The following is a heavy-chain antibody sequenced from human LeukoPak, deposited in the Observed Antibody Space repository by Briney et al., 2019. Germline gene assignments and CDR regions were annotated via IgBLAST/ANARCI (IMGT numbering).Heavy chain of an antibody. Sequence: GGSLRLSCAASGFIFTNYFMNWVRQAPGKGLEWLSSISTGGSTYYADSVKGRFTVSRDDAENSLYLQMYSLRAEDTAVYYCARDRRAYSSGWYKGYYGMDVWGQGTTVTVSS. CDR3: ARDRRAYSSGWYKGYYGMDV. CDR1: GFIFTNYF. V-gene: IGHV3-69-1*01. CDR2: ISTGGST. J-gene: IGHJ6*02. D-gene: IGHD6-19*01.